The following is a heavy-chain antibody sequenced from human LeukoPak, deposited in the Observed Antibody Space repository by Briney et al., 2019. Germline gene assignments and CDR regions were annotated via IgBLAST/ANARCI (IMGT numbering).Heavy chain of an antibody. CDR1: GYTFTGYY. CDR2: INPNSGNT. D-gene: IGHD3-10*01. Sequence: ASVKVSCKASGYTFTGYYMHWLRQAPGQGLEWMGWINPNSGNTGYAQKFQGRVTMTRNTSISTAYMELSSLRSEDTAVYYCARGILWFGELKTDAFDIWGQGTMVTVSS. J-gene: IGHJ3*02. V-gene: IGHV1-8*02. CDR3: ARGILWFGELKTDAFDI.